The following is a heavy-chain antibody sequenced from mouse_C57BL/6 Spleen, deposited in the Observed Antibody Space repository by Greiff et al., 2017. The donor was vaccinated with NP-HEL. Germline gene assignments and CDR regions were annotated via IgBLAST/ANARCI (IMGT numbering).Heavy chain of an antibody. CDR3: ARPDWDKRYFDY. V-gene: IGHV1-80*01. CDR2: IYPGDGDT. D-gene: IGHD4-1*01. CDR1: GYAFSSYW. Sequence: VQLQQSGAELVKPGASVKISCKASGYAFSSYWMNWVKQRPGKGLEWIGQIYPGDGDTNYNGKFKGKATLTADKSSSTAYMQLSSLTSEDSAVYFCARPDWDKRYFDYWGQGTTLTVSS. J-gene: IGHJ2*01.